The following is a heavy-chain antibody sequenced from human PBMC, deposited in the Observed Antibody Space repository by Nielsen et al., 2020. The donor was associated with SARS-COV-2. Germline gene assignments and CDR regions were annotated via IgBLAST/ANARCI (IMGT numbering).Heavy chain of an antibody. J-gene: IGHJ5*02. CDR1: GFTFSSYG. Sequence: GSLRLSCAASGFTFSSYGMHWIRQPPGKGLEWIGSIYYSGSTYYNPSLKSRVTISVDTSKNQFSLKLSSVTAADTAVYYCARTSSTSCCNWFDPWGQGTLVTVSS. D-gene: IGHD2-2*01. CDR2: IYYSGST. CDR3: ARTSSTSCCNWFDP. V-gene: IGHV4-39*01.